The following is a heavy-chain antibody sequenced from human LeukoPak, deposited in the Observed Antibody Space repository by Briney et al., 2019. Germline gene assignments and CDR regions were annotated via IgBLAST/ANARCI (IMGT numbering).Heavy chain of an antibody. Sequence: SETLSLTCTVSGDSMSSYYWSWIRQPPGKGLEWIGYIYSTGSTSYNPSLQSRVTISIDTSKNQFSLKLSSVTAADTAVYYCAREPYSSGSFAYFDSWGQGTVVTVSS. CDR3: AREPYSSGSFAYFDS. D-gene: IGHD3-22*01. V-gene: IGHV4-59*12. J-gene: IGHJ4*02. CDR1: GDSMSSYY. CDR2: IYSTGST.